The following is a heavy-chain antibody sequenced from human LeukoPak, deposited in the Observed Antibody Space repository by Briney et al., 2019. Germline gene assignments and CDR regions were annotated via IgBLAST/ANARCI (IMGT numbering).Heavy chain of an antibody. CDR1: GGSISSGGYY. D-gene: IGHD6-13*01. V-gene: IGHV4-31*03. CDR3: ARAAAAGLYNWFEP. Sequence: PPQTLSLTCTVSGGSISSGGYYWSWIRQHPGKGLEWIGYIYYSGSTYYNPSLKSRVTISVDTSKNQFSLKLSSVTAADTAVYYCARAAAAGLYNWFEPWGQGTLVNVSS. CDR2: IYYSGST. J-gene: IGHJ5*02.